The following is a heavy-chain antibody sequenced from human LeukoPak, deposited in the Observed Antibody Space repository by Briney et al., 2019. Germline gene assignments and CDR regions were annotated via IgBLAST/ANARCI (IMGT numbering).Heavy chain of an antibody. V-gene: IGHV1-2*04. J-gene: IGHJ4*02. D-gene: IGHD6-19*01. CDR3: ARALKGQQWLVLVY. CDR2: INPNSGGT. CDR1: GYTFTVYY. Sequence: GASVKVTCKASGYTFTVYYMHWVRQAPGQGLEWMGWINPNSGGTNYAQKFQGWVTMTRDTSISTAYMELSRLRSDDTAVYYCARALKGQQWLVLVYWGQGTLVTVSS.